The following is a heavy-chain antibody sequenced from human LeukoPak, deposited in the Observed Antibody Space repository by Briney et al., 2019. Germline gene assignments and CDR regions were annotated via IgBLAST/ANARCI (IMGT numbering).Heavy chain of an antibody. CDR2: INTNTGNP. Sequence: ASVKVSCKASGYTFTSYAMNWVRQAPGQGLEWMGWINTNTGNPTYAQGFTGRFVFSLDTSVSTAYLQISSLKAEDTAVYYCARDGPLGIQLWLFHFDHWGQGTLVTVSS. D-gene: IGHD5-18*01. CDR1: GYTFTSYA. V-gene: IGHV7-4-1*02. CDR3: ARDGPLGIQLWLFHFDH. J-gene: IGHJ4*02.